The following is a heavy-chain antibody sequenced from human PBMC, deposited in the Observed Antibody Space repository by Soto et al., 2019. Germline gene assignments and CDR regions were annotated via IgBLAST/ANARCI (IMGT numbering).Heavy chain of an antibody. D-gene: IGHD6-19*01. Sequence: GGSLRLSCAASGFTFSGSAMHWVRQASGKGLEWVGRIRSKANSDATAYAASVKGRFTISRDDSNNTAYLQMNSLKTEDTAVYYCTRHVVAGTFYYYGMDVWGQGTTVTVSS. CDR1: GFTFSGSA. J-gene: IGHJ6*02. CDR3: TRHVVAGTFYYYGMDV. V-gene: IGHV3-73*01. CDR2: IRSKANSDAT.